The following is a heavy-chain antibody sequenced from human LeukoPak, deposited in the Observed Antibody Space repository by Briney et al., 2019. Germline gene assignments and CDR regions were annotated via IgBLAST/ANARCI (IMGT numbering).Heavy chain of an antibody. D-gene: IGHD1-26*01. V-gene: IGHV3-30*03. CDR3: ARQSLGASGLDH. Sequence: GGSLRLSCAASGFTFSSYGMHWVRRAPGKGLDWVAVVPHDGTSPSHAASVNGRFTISRDNSKDTVFLQMNSLRVDDTAIYYCARQSLGASGLDHWGQGVLVTVSS. CDR1: GFTFSSYG. CDR2: VPHDGTSP. J-gene: IGHJ4*02.